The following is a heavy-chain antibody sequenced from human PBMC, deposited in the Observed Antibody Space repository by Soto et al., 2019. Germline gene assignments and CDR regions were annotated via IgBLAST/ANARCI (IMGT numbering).Heavy chain of an antibody. CDR1: GFTFSSYG. V-gene: IGHV3-30*18. J-gene: IGHJ4*02. D-gene: IGHD3-22*01. CDR3: AKDRYVLVVALDY. CDR2: ISYDGSNK. Sequence: GSLRLSCAASGFTFSSYGMHWVRQAPGKGLEWVAVISYDGSNKYYADSVKGRFTISRDNSKNTLYLQMNSLRAEDTAVYYCAKDRYVLVVALDYWGQGT.